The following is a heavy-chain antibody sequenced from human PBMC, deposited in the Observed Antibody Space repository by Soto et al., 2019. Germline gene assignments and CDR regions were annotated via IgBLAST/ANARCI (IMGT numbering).Heavy chain of an antibody. CDR1: GCSISSSSYY. CDR2: IYYSGST. V-gene: IGHV4-39*01. Sequence: SETLSLTCTVSGCSISSSSYYWGWIRQPPGKGLEWIGSIYYSGSTYYNPSLKSRVTISVDTSKNQFSLKLSSVTAADTAVYYCAIYCGGDCYSPYYYGMDVWGQGTTVTSP. D-gene: IGHD2-21*02. J-gene: IGHJ6*02. CDR3: AIYCGGDCYSPYYYGMDV.